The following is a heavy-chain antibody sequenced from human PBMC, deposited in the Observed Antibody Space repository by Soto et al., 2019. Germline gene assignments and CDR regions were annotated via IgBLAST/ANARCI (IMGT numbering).Heavy chain of an antibody. D-gene: IGHD4-17*01. V-gene: IGHV1-69*12. CDR1: GGTFSSYA. J-gene: IGHJ6*02. Sequence: QVQLVQSGAEVKKPGSSVKVSCKASGGTFSSYAISWVRQAPGQGLEWMGGIIPIFGTANYAQKFQGRVTIAADDATSTAYMELSSLRAEDAAVYYCARYGGTYYYYGMDVWGQGTTVTVSS. CDR3: ARYGGTYYYYGMDV. CDR2: IIPIFGTA.